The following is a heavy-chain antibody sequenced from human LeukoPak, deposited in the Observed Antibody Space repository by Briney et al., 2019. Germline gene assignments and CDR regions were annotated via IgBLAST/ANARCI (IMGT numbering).Heavy chain of an antibody. D-gene: IGHD6-13*01. Sequence: PSETLSLTCAVYGGSFSGYYWSWIRQPPGKGLEWIGEINHSGSTNYNPSLKSRVTISVDTSKNQFSLKLSSVTAADTAVYYCARGGGPRWKYSSSDRSLDYWGQGTLVTVSS. V-gene: IGHV4-34*01. CDR3: ARGGGPRWKYSSSDRSLDY. CDR2: INHSGST. J-gene: IGHJ4*02. CDR1: GGSFSGYY.